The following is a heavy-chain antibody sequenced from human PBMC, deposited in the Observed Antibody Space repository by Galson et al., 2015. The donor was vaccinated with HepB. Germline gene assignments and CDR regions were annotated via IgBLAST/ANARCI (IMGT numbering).Heavy chain of an antibody. CDR1: GFTFSSYA. D-gene: IGHD6-13*01. Sequence: SLRLSCAASGFTFSSYAMHWVRQAPGKGLEWVAVISYDGSNKYYADSVKGRFTISRDNSKNTLYLQMNSLRAEGTAVYYCARESIAAAGKRGLARQPRGFGYWGQGTLVTVSS. V-gene: IGHV3-30*04. CDR2: ISYDGSNK. J-gene: IGHJ4*02. CDR3: ARESIAAAGKRGLARQPRGFGY.